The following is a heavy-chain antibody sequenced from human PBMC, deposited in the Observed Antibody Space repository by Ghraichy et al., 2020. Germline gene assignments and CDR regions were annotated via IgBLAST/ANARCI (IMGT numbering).Heavy chain of an antibody. CDR2: IYYSGTT. Sequence: SETLSLTCTVSGGSISNRTYYWSWIRQHPGKGLQWIGHIYYSGTTYYNPSLKSRVTISVETSKNQFSLNVTSVTAADTAIYYCARDVNFYYDNGVYAPSWEDYYYGMDVWGQGTTVTVSS. CDR1: GGSISNRTYY. CDR3: ARDVNFYYDNGVYAPSWEDYYYGMDV. V-gene: IGHV4-31*03. J-gene: IGHJ6*02. D-gene: IGHD3-22*01.